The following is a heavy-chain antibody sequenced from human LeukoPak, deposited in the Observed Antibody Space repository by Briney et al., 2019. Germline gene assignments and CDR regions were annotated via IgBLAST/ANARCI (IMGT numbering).Heavy chain of an antibody. Sequence: GESLKISGKGSGYSFTSYWIGWVRQMPGKGLEWMGIIYPGDSDTRYSPSFQGQVTISADKSISTAYLQWSSLKASDTAMYYCARPLDYYDSSGYYGAFDIWGQGTMVTVSS. CDR2: IYPGDSDT. D-gene: IGHD3-22*01. J-gene: IGHJ3*02. CDR1: GYSFTSYW. V-gene: IGHV5-51*01. CDR3: ARPLDYYDSSGYYGAFDI.